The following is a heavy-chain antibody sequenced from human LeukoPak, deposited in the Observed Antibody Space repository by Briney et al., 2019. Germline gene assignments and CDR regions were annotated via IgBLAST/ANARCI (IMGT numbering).Heavy chain of an antibody. J-gene: IGHJ4*02. CDR1: GGSISSGGYY. CDR3: ARGPFLYYYDSRPSYYFDY. D-gene: IGHD3-22*01. V-gene: IGHV4-31*03. Sequence: SETLSLTCTVSGGSISSGGYYWSWTRQHPGKGLEWIGYIYYSGSTYYNPSLKSRVTISVDTSKNQFSLKLSSVTAADTAVYYCARGPFLYYYDSRPSYYFDYWGQGTLATVSS. CDR2: IYYSGST.